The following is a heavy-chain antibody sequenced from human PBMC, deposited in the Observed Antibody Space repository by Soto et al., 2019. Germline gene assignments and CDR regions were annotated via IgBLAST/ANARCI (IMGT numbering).Heavy chain of an antibody. CDR1: GFTFTSSA. Sequence: QMQLVQSGPEVKKPGTSVKVSCKASGFTFTSSAVQWVRQARGQRLEWIGWIVVGSGNTNYAQKFQERVTITRDMSTSTAYMELSSLRSEDTDVYYCAAGFLWFGEYYYYGMDVWGQGTTVTVSS. CDR3: AAGFLWFGEYYYYGMDV. J-gene: IGHJ6*02. D-gene: IGHD3-10*01. CDR2: IVVGSGNT. V-gene: IGHV1-58*01.